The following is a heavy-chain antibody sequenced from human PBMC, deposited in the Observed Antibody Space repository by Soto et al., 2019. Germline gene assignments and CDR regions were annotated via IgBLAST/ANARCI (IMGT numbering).Heavy chain of an antibody. CDR2: ISYDGSDK. J-gene: IGHJ6*02. D-gene: IGHD3-16*01. CDR1: GFTFSSYG. Sequence: QVQLVESGGGVVQPGRSLRLSCAASGFTFSSYGMNWVRQAPGKGLEWVAVISYDGSDKYYADSVKGRFTISRDNSKNTLYLQMNSLRAEDTAVYYCAKAIGYGMDVWGQGTTVTVSS. V-gene: IGHV3-30*18. CDR3: AKAIGYGMDV.